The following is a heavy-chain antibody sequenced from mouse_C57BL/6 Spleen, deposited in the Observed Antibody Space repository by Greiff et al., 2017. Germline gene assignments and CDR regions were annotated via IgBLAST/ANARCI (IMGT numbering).Heavy chain of an antibody. Sequence: QVQLQQSGAELVRPGTSVKVSCKASGYAFTNYLIEWVKQRPGQGLEWIGVINPGSGGTNYNEKFKGKATLTADKSSSTAYMQLSSLTSEDSAVYVCARAGDYDEDAMDYWGQGTSVTVSS. V-gene: IGHV1-54*01. CDR3: ARAGDYDEDAMDY. D-gene: IGHD2-4*01. J-gene: IGHJ4*01. CDR1: GYAFTNYL. CDR2: INPGSGGT.